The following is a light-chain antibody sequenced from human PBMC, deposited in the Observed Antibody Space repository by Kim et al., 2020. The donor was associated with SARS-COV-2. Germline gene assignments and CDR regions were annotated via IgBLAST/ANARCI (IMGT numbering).Light chain of an antibody. Sequence: YELTQPPSVSVSPGQTASITCSGDKLGNKYACWYQQKPGQSPVLVIYQDNKRPSGIPERFSGSNSGNTATLTISGTQAMDEADYYCQAWDSSTVVFGGGTQLTVL. CDR2: QDN. CDR3: QAWDSSTVV. J-gene: IGLJ2*01. V-gene: IGLV3-1*01. CDR1: KLGNKY.